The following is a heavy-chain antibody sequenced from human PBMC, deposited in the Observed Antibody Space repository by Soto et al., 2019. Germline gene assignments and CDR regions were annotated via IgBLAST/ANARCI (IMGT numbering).Heavy chain of an antibody. CDR1: DDSSSSGCYY. J-gene: IGHJ4*02. V-gene: IGHV4-31*03. CDR3: ARGYYYDSSGSSVAY. CDR2: IYYSGST. Sequence: SETLSLTCTVADDSSSSGCYYCSRIRQHPGKGLEWIGYIYYSGSTYYNPSLKSRVTISVDTSKNQFSLKLSSVTAADTAVYYCARGYYYDSSGSSVAYWGQGTLVTVSS. D-gene: IGHD3-22*01.